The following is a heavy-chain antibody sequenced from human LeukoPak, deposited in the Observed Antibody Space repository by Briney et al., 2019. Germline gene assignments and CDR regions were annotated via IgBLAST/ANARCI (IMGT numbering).Heavy chain of an antibody. Sequence: ASVKVSCKASGYTFTGYYMHWVRQAPGQGLEWMGWINPNSGGTNSAQKCQGRVTMTRDTSISTAYMELSRLRSDDTAVYYCARDGRWGYNWHHASLFDYWGQGTLVTVSS. D-gene: IGHD1-20*01. CDR2: INPNSGGT. V-gene: IGHV1-2*02. CDR3: ARDGRWGYNWHHASLFDY. CDR1: GYTFTGYY. J-gene: IGHJ4*02.